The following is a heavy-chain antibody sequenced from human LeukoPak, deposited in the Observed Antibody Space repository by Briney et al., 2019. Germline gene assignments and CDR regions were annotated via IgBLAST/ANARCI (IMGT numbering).Heavy chain of an antibody. CDR2: IKQDGSEK. Sequence: GGSLRLSCAASGFTFSSYWMSWVRQAPGKGLEWVANIKQDGSEKYYVDSVKGRFTISRDNAKNSLYLQMNSLRAEDTVVYYCARDFTGYDSSGYDAFDIWGQGTMVTVSS. CDR3: ARDFTGYDSSGYDAFDI. J-gene: IGHJ3*02. CDR1: GFTFSSYW. D-gene: IGHD3-22*01. V-gene: IGHV3-7*03.